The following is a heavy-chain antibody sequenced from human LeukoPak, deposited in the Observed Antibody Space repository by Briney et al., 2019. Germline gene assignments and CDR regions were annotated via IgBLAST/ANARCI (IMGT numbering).Heavy chain of an antibody. Sequence: GASVKLSCKASGYTVTSYDINWVRQATGQGLGWMGWMNPNSGNTGYAQKFQGRVIMTRNTSISTAYMELSSLRSEDTAVYYCASSSGWYSFDYWGQGTLVTVSS. J-gene: IGHJ4*02. CDR1: GYTVTSYD. CDR3: ASSSGWYSFDY. CDR2: MNPNSGNT. V-gene: IGHV1-8*01. D-gene: IGHD6-19*01.